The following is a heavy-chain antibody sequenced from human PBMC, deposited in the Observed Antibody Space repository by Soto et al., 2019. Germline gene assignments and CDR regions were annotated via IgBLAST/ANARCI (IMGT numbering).Heavy chain of an antibody. V-gene: IGHV5-51*01. Sequence: GESLKISCEAFGYSFTSYWIAWVRQVPGKGLEWMGIFHPGDSHTAYSPSFEGQVTISADKSVNIAYLQLSSLKASDTAIYYCARHAAISHWSHFDYWGQGTPVTVSS. D-gene: IGHD2-8*02. CDR3: ARHAAISHWSHFDY. CDR2: FHPGDSHT. CDR1: GYSFTSYW. J-gene: IGHJ4*02.